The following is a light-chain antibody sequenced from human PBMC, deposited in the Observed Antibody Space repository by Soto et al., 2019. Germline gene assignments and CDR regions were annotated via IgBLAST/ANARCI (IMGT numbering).Light chain of an antibody. CDR2: DAS. V-gene: IGKV1-5*01. CDR1: QPISSW. Sequence: DIQMTQSPPTLSASVGDRVTITCRASQPISSWLAWYHQKPGKAPKLLIYDASNLESGVPSRFSGSGSGTEFTLTISSLQPEDFGIYYCLQYENYWTFGQGTKVDIK. CDR3: LQYENYWT. J-gene: IGKJ1*01.